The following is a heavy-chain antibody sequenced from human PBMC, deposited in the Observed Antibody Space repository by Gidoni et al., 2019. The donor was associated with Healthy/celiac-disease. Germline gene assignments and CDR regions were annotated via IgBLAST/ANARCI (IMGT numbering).Heavy chain of an antibody. CDR3: AREPHSSSLSAYYYYGMDV. Sequence: EVQLVESGGGLIQPGGSLRLSCAASGFTVSSNYMSWVRQAPGKGLEWVSVIYSGGSTYYADSVKGRFTISRDNSKNTLYLQMNSLRAEDTAVYYCAREPHSSSLSAYYYYGMDVWGQGTTVTVSS. D-gene: IGHD6-6*01. V-gene: IGHV3-53*01. CDR2: IYSGGST. J-gene: IGHJ6*02. CDR1: GFTVSSNY.